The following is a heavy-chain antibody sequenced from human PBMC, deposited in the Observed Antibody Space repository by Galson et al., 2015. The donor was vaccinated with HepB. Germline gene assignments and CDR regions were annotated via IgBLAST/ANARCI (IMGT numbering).Heavy chain of an antibody. J-gene: IGHJ2*01. CDR1: GFTFNSYA. CDR3: AKDGYYYDTSGHYFVGWYFDL. Sequence: SLRLSCAASGFTFNSYAMNWVRQAPGKGLEWVSAISGSGGSTYYVDSVKGRFTISRDNSKKTLYLQMHSLEAEDTAVYYCAKDGYYYDTSGHYFVGWYFDLWGCGTLVTVSS. V-gene: IGHV3-23*01. D-gene: IGHD3-22*01. CDR2: ISGSGGST.